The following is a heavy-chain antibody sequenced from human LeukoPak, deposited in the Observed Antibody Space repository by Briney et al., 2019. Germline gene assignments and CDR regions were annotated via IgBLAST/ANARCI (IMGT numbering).Heavy chain of an antibody. Sequence: NRGESLKISCKGSGYSFTSYWIGWVRQLPGKGLEWMGIIYPGDSDTRYSPSFQGQVTISADKSISTAYLQWSSLKASDTAMYYCARLGQTRDLGFDYWGQGTLVTVSS. D-gene: IGHD1-26*01. V-gene: IGHV5-51*01. CDR3: ARLGQTRDLGFDY. J-gene: IGHJ4*02. CDR2: IYPGDSDT. CDR1: GYSFTSYW.